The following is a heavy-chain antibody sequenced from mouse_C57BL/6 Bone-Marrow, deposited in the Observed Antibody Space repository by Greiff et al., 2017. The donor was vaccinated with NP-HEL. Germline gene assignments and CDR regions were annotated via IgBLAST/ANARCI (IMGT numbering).Heavy chain of an antibody. J-gene: IGHJ3*01. D-gene: IGHD2-4*01. V-gene: IGHV1-55*01. CDR3: ARLGYDYDWFAY. CDR1: GYTFTSYW. CDR2: IYPGSGST. Sequence: QVHVKQPGAELVKPGASVKMSCKASGYTFTSYWITWVKQRPGQGLEWIGDIYPGSGSTNYNEKFKSKATLTVDTSSSTAYMQLSSLTSEDSAVYYCARLGYDYDWFAYWGQGTLVTVSA.